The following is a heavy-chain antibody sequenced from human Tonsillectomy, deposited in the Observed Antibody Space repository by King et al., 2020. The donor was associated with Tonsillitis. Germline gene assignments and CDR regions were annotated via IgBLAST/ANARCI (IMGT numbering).Heavy chain of an antibody. J-gene: IGHJ6*02. D-gene: IGHD2-2*01. CDR3: ARDWVGRYWSSTSCYYYGMDG. CDR1: GGSISSGDYY. Sequence: VQLQESGPGLVKPSQTLSLTCTVSGGSISSGDYYWSWIRQPPGKGLEWIGYIYYSGSPYYNPSLKSRVTISVDTSKNLFSLKLSSVTAADTAVYYCARDWVGRYWSSTSCYYYGMDGWGQGTTVTVSS. V-gene: IGHV4-30-4*01. CDR2: IYYSGSP.